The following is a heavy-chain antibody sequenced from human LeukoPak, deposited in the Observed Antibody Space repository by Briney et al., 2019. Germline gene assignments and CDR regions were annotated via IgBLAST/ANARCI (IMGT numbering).Heavy chain of an antibody. V-gene: IGHV3-30*02. J-gene: IGHJ4*02. CDR1: GFTFSSYG. D-gene: IGHD3-10*01. CDR2: IRYDGSNK. CDR3: TRELGGSGVSEY. Sequence: PGGSLRLSCAASGFTFSSYGMHWVRQAPGKGLEWVAFIRYDGSNKYYADSVKGRFTISRDNSKNTLYLQMNSLRAEDTAVYYCTRELGGSGVSEYWGQGTLVTVSS.